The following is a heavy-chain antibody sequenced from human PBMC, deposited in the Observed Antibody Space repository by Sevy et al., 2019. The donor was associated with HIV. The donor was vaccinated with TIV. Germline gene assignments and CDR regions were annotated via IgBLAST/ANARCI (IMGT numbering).Heavy chain of an antibody. CDR1: GYIFIDYH. D-gene: IGHD3-3*01. J-gene: IGHJ4*02. Sequence: ASVKVSCKASGYIFIDYHIHWARQAPGQRLEWMGWINGKSGDTEYAEKFQGRVTMSRDTSISTAYMELTRLQSDDTAVYYCAKVSVGWSAFFDHWGQGTLVTVSS. CDR2: INGKSGDT. V-gene: IGHV1-2*02. CDR3: AKVSVGWSAFFDH.